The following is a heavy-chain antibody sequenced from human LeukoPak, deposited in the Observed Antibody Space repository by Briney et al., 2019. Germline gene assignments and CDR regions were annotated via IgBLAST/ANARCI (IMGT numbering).Heavy chain of an antibody. J-gene: IGHJ5*02. CDR1: GVSISSGDYY. Sequence: SETLSLTCTVSGVSISSGDYYRSWIRQPPGKGLEWIGYIYYSGSTYYNPSLKSRVTISVDTSKNQFSLKLSSVTAADTAVYYCARDWFGELTGIDPWGQGTLVTVSS. V-gene: IGHV4-30-4*01. D-gene: IGHD3-10*01. CDR2: IYYSGST. CDR3: ARDWFGELTGIDP.